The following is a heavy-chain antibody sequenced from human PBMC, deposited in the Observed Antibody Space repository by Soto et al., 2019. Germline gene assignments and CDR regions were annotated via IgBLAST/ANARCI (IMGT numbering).Heavy chain of an antibody. Sequence: ASVKVSCKVSGYTLTVLSMHWVRQAPGKGLEWMGGFDPEDGETIYAQKFQGRVTMTEDTSTDTAYMELSSLRSEDTAVYYCATGGMIGNAFDIWGQGTMVTVSS. J-gene: IGHJ3*02. V-gene: IGHV1-24*01. CDR3: ATGGMIGNAFDI. CDR2: FDPEDGET. D-gene: IGHD3-22*01. CDR1: GYTLTVLS.